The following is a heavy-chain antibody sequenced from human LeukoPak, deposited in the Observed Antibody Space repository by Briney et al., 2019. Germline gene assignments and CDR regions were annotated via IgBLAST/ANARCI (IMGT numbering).Heavy chain of an antibody. V-gene: IGHV3-7*03. J-gene: IGHJ4*02. CDR1: GFTFTNFW. CDR2: IKEDGSDK. CDR3: VKNSGWYHLDV. D-gene: IGHD6-13*01. Sequence: GGSLRLSCAASGFTFTNFWMTWVRQAPGKGLEWVGDIKEDGSDKYYGDSVKGRFVLSRDNARNSLVLRMNSLRAEDTAVYYCVKNSGWYHLDVWGQGTLVTVSS.